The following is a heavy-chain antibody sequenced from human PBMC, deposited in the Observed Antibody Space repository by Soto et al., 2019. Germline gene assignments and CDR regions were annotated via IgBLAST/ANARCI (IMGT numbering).Heavy chain of an antibody. Sequence: ASVKVSCKASGYTFTSYGISWVRQAPGQGREWMGWMSAYNGNTNYAQKPQGRVTMTTDTSTSTAYMELRSLRSDDTAVYYCARDRCSGGSCYSRWFDPWGQGTLVTVSS. V-gene: IGHV1-18*04. CDR3: ARDRCSGGSCYSRWFDP. CDR1: GYTFTSYG. J-gene: IGHJ5*02. CDR2: MSAYNGNT. D-gene: IGHD2-15*01.